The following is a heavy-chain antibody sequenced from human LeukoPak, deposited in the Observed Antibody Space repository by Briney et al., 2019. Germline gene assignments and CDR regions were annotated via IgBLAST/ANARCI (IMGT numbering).Heavy chain of an antibody. V-gene: IGHV3-33*01. CDR1: GFTFSSYG. CDR2: IWYDGSNK. CDR3: ARVRGIAVADY. J-gene: IGHJ4*02. Sequence: GGSLRLSCAASGFTFSSYGMHWARQAPGKGLEWVAVIWYDGSNKYYADSVKGRFTISRDNSKNTLYLQMNSLRAEDTAVYYCARVRGIAVADYWGQGTLVTVSS. D-gene: IGHD6-19*01.